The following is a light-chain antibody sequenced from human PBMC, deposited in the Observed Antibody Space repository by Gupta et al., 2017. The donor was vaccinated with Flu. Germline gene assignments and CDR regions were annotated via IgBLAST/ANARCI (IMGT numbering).Light chain of an antibody. CDR1: QRIVSN. Sequence: ELVMSQSPGTLSVSPGERATLSCRASQRIVSNLAWYQQRPGQAPRLLIYGASTKAINIPARFSGSGSGTEFTLTISSLQSEDFAVYYCQQYYDWPRTFGQGTKVEIK. CDR3: QQYYDWPRT. CDR2: GAS. V-gene: IGKV3-15*01. J-gene: IGKJ1*01.